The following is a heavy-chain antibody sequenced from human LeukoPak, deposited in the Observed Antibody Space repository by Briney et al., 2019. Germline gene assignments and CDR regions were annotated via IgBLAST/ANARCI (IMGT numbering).Heavy chain of an antibody. V-gene: IGHV3-21*01. CDR2: IGSSSSYT. J-gene: IGHJ4*02. Sequence: GGSLRLSCAASGLTFSSYIMNWVRQAPGKGLEWVSTIGSSSSYTYYADSVKGRFTISRDNSKNTLYLQMNSLRAEDTAVYYCAKDPGYGSGSYYYFDYWGQGTLVTVSS. CDR1: GLTFSSYI. CDR3: AKDPGYGSGSYYYFDY. D-gene: IGHD3-10*01.